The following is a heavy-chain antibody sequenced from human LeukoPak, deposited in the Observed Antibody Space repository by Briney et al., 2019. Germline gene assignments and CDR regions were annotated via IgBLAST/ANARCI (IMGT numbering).Heavy chain of an antibody. Sequence: ASVKVSCKASGYTFTGYYLHWVRQAPGQGLEWMGWINPNNGGTNYAQRFQGRVTMSRDTSISTAYMELSTLRSDDTAVYYCARNIIPAAGTLSSHWGQGTLVTVSS. D-gene: IGHD6-13*01. CDR3: ARNIIPAAGTLSSH. CDR1: GYTFTGYY. J-gene: IGHJ4*02. CDR2: INPNNGGT. V-gene: IGHV1-2*02.